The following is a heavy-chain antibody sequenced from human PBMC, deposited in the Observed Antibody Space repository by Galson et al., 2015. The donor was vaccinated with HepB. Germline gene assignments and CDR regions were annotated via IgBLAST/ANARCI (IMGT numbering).Heavy chain of an antibody. J-gene: IGHJ1*01. V-gene: IGHV1-69*13. D-gene: IGHD5-12*01. CDR3: ARSARLAKEFTGYFQH. CDR2: IIPVFDMP. Sequence: SVKVSCKASGGTFSNYAINWVRQAPGQGLEWMGGIIPVFDMPNYAQKFQGRVTITADESTSTAYMELSSLRSEDTAVYYCARSARLAKEFTGYFQHWGQGTLVTVSS. CDR1: GGTFSNYA.